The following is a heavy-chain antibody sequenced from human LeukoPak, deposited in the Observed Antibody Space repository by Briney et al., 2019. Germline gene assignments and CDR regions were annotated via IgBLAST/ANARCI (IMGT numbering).Heavy chain of an antibody. Sequence: ASVKVSCKASDYTFTSYGISWVRQAPGQGLEWMGWISAYNGNTNYAQKLQGRVTMTTDTSTSTAYMELSSLRSEDTAVYYCARESLITIFGVVINWFDPWGQGTLVTVSS. CDR2: ISAYNGNT. J-gene: IGHJ5*02. CDR1: DYTFTSYG. V-gene: IGHV1-18*01. CDR3: ARESLITIFGVVINWFDP. D-gene: IGHD3-3*01.